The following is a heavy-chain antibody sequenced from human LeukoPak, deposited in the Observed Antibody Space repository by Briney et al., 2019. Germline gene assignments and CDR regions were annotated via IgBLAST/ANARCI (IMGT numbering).Heavy chain of an antibody. V-gene: IGHV3-49*04. CDR3: TRAVLTIFGVVTSPDY. D-gene: IGHD3-3*01. Sequence: GGSLRLSCAASGFTVSSNYMSWVRQAPGKGLEWVGFIRSKAYGGTTEYAASVKGRFTISRDDSKSIAYLQMNSLKTEDTAVYYCTRAVLTIFGVVTSPDYWGQGTLVTVSS. CDR2: IRSKAYGGTT. J-gene: IGHJ4*02. CDR1: GFTVSSNY.